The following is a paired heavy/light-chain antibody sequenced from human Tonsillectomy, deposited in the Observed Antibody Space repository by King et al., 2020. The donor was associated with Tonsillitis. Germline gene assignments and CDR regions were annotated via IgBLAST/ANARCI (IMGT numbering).Light chain of an antibody. CDR3: QQYDNVPFT. V-gene: IGKV1-33*01. J-gene: IGKJ3*01. CDR2: DAS. Sequence: DIQMTQSPSSLSASVGDRVTITCQASQDIGNYLNWYQQKPGKAPKVLIYDASNMETGVPSRFSGSGSGTHFSFTISSLQPEDIATYFCQQYDNVPFTFGPGTKVDIK. CDR1: QDIGNY.
Heavy chain of an antibody. CDR2: IYYGGST. CDR1: GSSISTYY. V-gene: IGHV4-59*08. J-gene: IGHJ4*02. CDR3: ARHSPDSASSYGGFDY. Sequence: QVQLQESGPGLVKPSETLSLTCSVSGSSISTYYWSWIRQPPGQGLEWIGYIYYGGSTNQNPSLKSRVTMSADASKKQVSLKLRSVTAADTAVYYCARHSPDSASSYGGFDYWGQGTLVTVSS. D-gene: IGHD2-2*01.